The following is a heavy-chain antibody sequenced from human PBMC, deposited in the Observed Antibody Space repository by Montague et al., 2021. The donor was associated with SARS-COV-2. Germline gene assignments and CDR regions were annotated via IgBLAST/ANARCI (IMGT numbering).Heavy chain of an antibody. CDR3: ARGLYGDGDYAWAYYYYYMDV. CDR1: GESFSGYY. V-gene: IGHV4-34*01. J-gene: IGHJ6*03. CDR2: TNHSGST. D-gene: IGHD4-17*01. Sequence: SETLSLTCAVYGESFSGYYWSWIRQPPGKGLEWIGETNHSGSTNYNPSLKSRVTISVDTSKNQFSLKLSSVTAADTAVYYCARGLYGDGDYAWAYYYYYMDVWGKGTTVTVSS.